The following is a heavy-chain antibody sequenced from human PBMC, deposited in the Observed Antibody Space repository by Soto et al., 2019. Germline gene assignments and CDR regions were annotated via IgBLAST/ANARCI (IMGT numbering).Heavy chain of an antibody. CDR1: GFTFSSYA. Sequence: GGSLRLSCAASGFTFSSYAMHWVRQAPGKGLEWVAVISYDGSNKYYADSVKGRFTISRDNSKNTLYLQMNSLRAEDTAVYYCAREGMVRGVTYYYYYYGMDVWGQGATVTVSS. V-gene: IGHV3-30-3*01. CDR2: ISYDGSNK. D-gene: IGHD3-10*01. CDR3: AREGMVRGVTYYYYYYGMDV. J-gene: IGHJ6*02.